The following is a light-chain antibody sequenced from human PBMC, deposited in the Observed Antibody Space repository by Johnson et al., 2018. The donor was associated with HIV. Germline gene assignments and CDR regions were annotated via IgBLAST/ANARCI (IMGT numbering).Light chain of an antibody. V-gene: IGLV1-51*02. CDR1: SSNIGNNY. J-gene: IGLJ1*01. Sequence: QSVLTQPPSVSAAPGQKVTISCSGSSSNIGNNYVSWYQQLPGTAPKLLIYENNKRPSGIPDRFSGSKSGTSATLGITGLQTGDEADYYCGTWDSSLSVLYVVGPGTKVTVL. CDR2: ENN. CDR3: GTWDSSLSVLYV.